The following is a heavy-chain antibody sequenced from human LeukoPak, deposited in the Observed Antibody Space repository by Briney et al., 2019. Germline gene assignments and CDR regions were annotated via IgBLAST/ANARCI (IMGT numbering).Heavy chain of an antibody. V-gene: IGHV4-34*01. J-gene: IGHJ6*02. CDR2: INHSGST. CDR1: GGSFSGYY. Sequence: PSETLSLTCAAYGGSFSGYYWSWIRQPPGKGLEWIGEINHSGSTNYNPSLKSRVTISVDTSKNQFSLKLSSVTAADTAVYYCARGPLQLRYFDWLRPEYYYYGMDVWGQGTTVTVSS. D-gene: IGHD3-9*01. CDR3: ARGPLQLRYFDWLRPEYYYYGMDV.